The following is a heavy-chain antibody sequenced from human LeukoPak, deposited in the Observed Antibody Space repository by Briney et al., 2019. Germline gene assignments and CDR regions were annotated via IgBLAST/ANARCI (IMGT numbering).Heavy chain of an antibody. D-gene: IGHD5-24*01. CDR3: ARGLLDGYTHPAAFDI. Sequence: PPETLSLTCTVSGGSISSYYWSWIRQPPGKGLEWIGYIYYSGSTNYNPSLKSRVTISVDTSKNQFSLKLSSVTAADTAVYYCARGLLDGYTHPAAFDIWGQGTMVTVSS. J-gene: IGHJ3*02. V-gene: IGHV4-59*01. CDR2: IYYSGST. CDR1: GGSISSYY.